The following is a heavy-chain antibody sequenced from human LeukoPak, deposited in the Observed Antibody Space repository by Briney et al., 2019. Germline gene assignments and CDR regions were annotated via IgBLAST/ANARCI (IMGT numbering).Heavy chain of an antibody. V-gene: IGHV1-2*02. D-gene: IGHD3-10*01. J-gene: IGHJ6*04. CDR2: ISPNSGDT. CDR3: ARMVRGLDV. CDR1: GYSFITYY. Sequence: ASVKVSCKASGYSFITYYIHWVRQAPGQGLEWMGWISPNSGDTKYAQKFQGGVTMTRDTSTSTIFLELSSLVADDTAMYYCARMVRGLDVWGKGTPVAISS.